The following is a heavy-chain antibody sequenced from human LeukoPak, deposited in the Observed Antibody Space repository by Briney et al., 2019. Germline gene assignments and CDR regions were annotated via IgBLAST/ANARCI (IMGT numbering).Heavy chain of an antibody. D-gene: IGHD3-10*01. CDR2: ISSSSSYI. Sequence: GGSLRLSCAASGFTFSSYSMNWVRQAPGKGLEWVSSISSSSSYIYYADSVKGRFTISRDNAKNSLYLQMNSLRAEDTAVYYCARATYYYGSGSYYQLDYWGQGTLVTVSS. CDR3: ARATYYYGSGSYYQLDY. J-gene: IGHJ4*02. V-gene: IGHV3-21*01. CDR1: GFTFSSYS.